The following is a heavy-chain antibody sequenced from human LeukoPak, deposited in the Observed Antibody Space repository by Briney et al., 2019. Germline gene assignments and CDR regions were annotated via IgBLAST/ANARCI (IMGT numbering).Heavy chain of an antibody. D-gene: IGHD2-2*02. V-gene: IGHV3-21*01. CDR3: ARDGACNTTRCFTYYYDY. CDR2: ISSSSSYI. J-gene: IGHJ4*02. Sequence: GGSLRLSCAASGFTFSSYNMNWVRQAPGKGLECVSSISSSSSYIYYAESVKGRFTISRDNAKNSLYLQMNSLRAEDTAVYYCARDGACNTTRCFTYYYDYWGQGTLVTVSS. CDR1: GFTFSSYN.